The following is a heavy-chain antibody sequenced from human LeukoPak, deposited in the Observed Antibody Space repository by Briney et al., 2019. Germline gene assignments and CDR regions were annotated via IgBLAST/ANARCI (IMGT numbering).Heavy chain of an antibody. D-gene: IGHD6-13*01. Sequence: KTSETLSLTCTVSGGSINSYYWSWIRQPPGKGLEWIGEINHSGSTNYNPSLKSRVTISVDTSKNQFSLKLSSVTAADTAVYYCARHPVYRQRVLQQPTGKYYFDYWGQGTLVTVSS. V-gene: IGHV4-34*01. CDR3: ARHPVYRQRVLQQPTGKYYFDY. J-gene: IGHJ4*02. CDR2: INHSGST. CDR1: GGSINSYY.